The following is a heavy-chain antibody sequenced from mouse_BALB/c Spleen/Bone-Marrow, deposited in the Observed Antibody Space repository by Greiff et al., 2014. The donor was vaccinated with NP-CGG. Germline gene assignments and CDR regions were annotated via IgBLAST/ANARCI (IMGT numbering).Heavy chain of an antibody. CDR3: VRGNYGNYVDYFDF. CDR1: GFTFSNYG. J-gene: IGHJ2*01. Sequence: EVMLVESGGGLVQPGGSLKLSCAASGFTFSNYGMSWVRQTPDKRLELVATINGNGGSTYYPDSVKGRFTISRDTAKNTLYRQMSSLKSEETAMYYCVRGNYGNYVDYFDFWGQGTTLTVSS. D-gene: IGHD2-1*01. CDR2: INGNGGST. V-gene: IGHV5-6-3*01.